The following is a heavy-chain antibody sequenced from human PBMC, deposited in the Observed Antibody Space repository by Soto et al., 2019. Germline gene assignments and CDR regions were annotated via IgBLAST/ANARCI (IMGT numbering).Heavy chain of an antibody. J-gene: IGHJ4*02. CDR3: ARSDGRY. Sequence: SETLSLTCTVSGGSISSSSYYWGWIRQPPGKGLEWIGYIYYSGSTNYNPSLKSRVTISVDTSKNQFSLKLSSVTAEETAVYYCARSDGRYWGQGTLVTVSS. CDR2: IYYSGST. CDR1: GGSISSSSYY. V-gene: IGHV4-61*05.